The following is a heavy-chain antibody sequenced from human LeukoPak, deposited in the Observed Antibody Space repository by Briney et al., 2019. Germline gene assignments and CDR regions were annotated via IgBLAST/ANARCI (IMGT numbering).Heavy chain of an antibody. Sequence: SETLSLTCTVSGGSISSYYWSWIRQPAGKGLEWIGRIYTSGSTNYNPSLKSRVTMSVDTSKNQFSLKLSSVTAADTAVCYCAREPGYCSGGSCYSLAAYTFDIWGQGTMVTVSS. J-gene: IGHJ3*02. D-gene: IGHD2-15*01. CDR2: IYTSGST. CDR1: GGSISSYY. CDR3: AREPGYCSGGSCYSLAAYTFDI. V-gene: IGHV4-4*07.